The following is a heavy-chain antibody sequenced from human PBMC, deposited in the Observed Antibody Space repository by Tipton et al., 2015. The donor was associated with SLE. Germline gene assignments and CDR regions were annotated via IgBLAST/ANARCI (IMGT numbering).Heavy chain of an antibody. CDR2: IYYTGST. CDR1: GGSISSYY. CDR3: ARQVAAATCMDV. Sequence: TLSLTCTVSGGSISSYYWSWIGQPPGKGLEWIGYIYYTGSTNYNPSLKSRVTISVDTSKNQFSLKLSSVTAADTAVYYCARQVAAATCMDVWGQGTTVTVSS. D-gene: IGHD6-13*01. V-gene: IGHV4-59*07. J-gene: IGHJ6*02.